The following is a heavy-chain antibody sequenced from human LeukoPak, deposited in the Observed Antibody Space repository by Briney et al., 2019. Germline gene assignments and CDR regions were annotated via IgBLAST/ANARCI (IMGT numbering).Heavy chain of an antibody. J-gene: IGHJ5*02. CDR2: ISAYNGNT. D-gene: IGHD1-1*01. V-gene: IGHV1-18*01. CDR3: ARSRDKIPKRINWFDP. CDR1: GYTFTSYG. Sequence: ASVKVSCKASGYTFTSYGISWVRQAPGQGLEWMGWISAYNGNTNYAQKLQGRVTMTTDTSTSTAYMELRSLRSDGTAVYYCARSRDKIPKRINWFDPWGQGTLVTVSS.